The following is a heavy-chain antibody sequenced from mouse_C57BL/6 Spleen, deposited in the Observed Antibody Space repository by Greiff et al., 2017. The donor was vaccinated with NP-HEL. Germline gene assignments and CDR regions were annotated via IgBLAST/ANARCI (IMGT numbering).Heavy chain of an antibody. CDR2: INPSTGGT. V-gene: IGHV1-42*01. Sequence: EVQLQQSGPELVKPGASVKISCKASGYSFTGYYMNWVKQSPEKSLEWIGEINPSTGGTTYNQKFKAKATLTVDKSSSTAYMQLKSLTSEDSAVYYCARSTVVATSFDYWGQGTTLTVSS. J-gene: IGHJ2*01. CDR1: GYSFTGYY. CDR3: ARSTVVATSFDY. D-gene: IGHD1-1*01.